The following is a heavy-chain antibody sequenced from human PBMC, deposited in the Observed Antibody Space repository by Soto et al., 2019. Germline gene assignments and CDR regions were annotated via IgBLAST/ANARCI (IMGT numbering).Heavy chain of an antibody. V-gene: IGHV3-23*01. CDR2: LSAGGGTT. CDR3: AKASKDYDWIYDY. D-gene: IGHD5-12*01. CDR1: GFTFSSYA. Sequence: EVQLLESGGGLVQPGGSLRLSCAASGFTFSSYAMSWVRQAPGKGLEWVSALSAGGGTTYYADSVKGRFTISRDSSKNTLYLQMNSLRAEDTAVYYCAKASKDYDWIYDYWCQGILLTVSS. J-gene: IGHJ4*02.